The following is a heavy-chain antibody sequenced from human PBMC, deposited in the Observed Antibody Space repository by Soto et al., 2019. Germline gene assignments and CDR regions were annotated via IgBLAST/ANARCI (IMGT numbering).Heavy chain of an antibody. CDR1: GGTFSSYA. CDR2: IIPIFGTA. D-gene: IGHD2-8*01. Sequence: QVQLVQSGAEVKKPGSSVKVSCKASGGTFSSYAISWVRQAPGQGLEWMGGIIPIFGTANYAQKFQGTVTITADESTSTAYMELSSLRSENTAVYSCASLDEVYGIGDAFDILGHGTMVTVSS. CDR3: ASLDEVYGIGDAFDI. V-gene: IGHV1-69*12. J-gene: IGHJ3*02.